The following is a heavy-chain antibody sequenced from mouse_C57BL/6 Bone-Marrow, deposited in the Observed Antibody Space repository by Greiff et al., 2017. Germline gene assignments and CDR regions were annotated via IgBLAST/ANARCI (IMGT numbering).Heavy chain of an antibody. CDR2: INPSSGYT. CDR3: ARPLLWLRRGFAY. V-gene: IGHV1-7*01. CDR1: GYTFTSYW. J-gene: IGHJ3*01. Sequence: VQVVESGAELAKPGASVKLSCKASGYTFTSYWMHWVKQRPGQGLEWIGYINPSSGYTKYNQKFKDKATLTADKSSSTAYMQLSSLTYEDSAVYYCARPLLWLRRGFAYWGQGTLVTVSA. D-gene: IGHD2-2*01.